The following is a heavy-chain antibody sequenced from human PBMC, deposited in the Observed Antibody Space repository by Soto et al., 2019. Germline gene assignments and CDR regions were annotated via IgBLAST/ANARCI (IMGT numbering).Heavy chain of an antibody. CDR2: ISPYNGNT. CDR3: ARPSGVNPHFDY. Sequence: QVQLVQSGAEVKEPGASVKVSCIASGYSFTIYGLIWLRQAPGQRLEWMGWISPYNGNTNYAQKLQGRVTMTTDTSTNTAYMELRSLRSDDTAVYYCARPSGVNPHFDYWGQGTLVAVSS. V-gene: IGHV1-18*01. D-gene: IGHD2-8*01. CDR1: GYSFTIYG. J-gene: IGHJ4*02.